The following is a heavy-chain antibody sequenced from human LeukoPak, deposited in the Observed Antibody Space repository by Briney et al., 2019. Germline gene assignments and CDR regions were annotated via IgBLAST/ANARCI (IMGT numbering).Heavy chain of an antibody. J-gene: IGHJ4*02. CDR2: SKSDGSGT. CDR3: ARAMRVDWYYLDY. Sequence: PGGSLRLSCAASGFSFSSYWMHWVRQIPGKGLVWVSRSKSDGSGTSYADSVKGRFTISRDNAKNTLFVQMNSLRAEDTAVYYCARAMRVDWYYLDYWGQGTLVTVSS. V-gene: IGHV3-74*01. D-gene: IGHD3-22*01. CDR1: GFSFSSYW.